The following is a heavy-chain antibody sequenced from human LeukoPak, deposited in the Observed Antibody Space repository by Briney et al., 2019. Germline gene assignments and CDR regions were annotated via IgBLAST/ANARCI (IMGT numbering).Heavy chain of an antibody. J-gene: IGHJ4*02. Sequence: GGSLRLSCAASGFTFRSYWMSWVRQAPGKGLEWVANIKQDGSEKYYVDSVKGRFTISRDNAKNSLYLQMNSLRAEDTAVYYCARVHRGITIFGVVTTGYYFDYWGQGTLVTVSS. CDR1: GFTFRSYW. D-gene: IGHD3-3*01. CDR3: ARVHRGITIFGVVTTGYYFDY. CDR2: IKQDGSEK. V-gene: IGHV3-7*01.